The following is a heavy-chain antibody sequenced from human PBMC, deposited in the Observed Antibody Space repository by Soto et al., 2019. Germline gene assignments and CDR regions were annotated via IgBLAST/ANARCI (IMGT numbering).Heavy chain of an antibody. CDR1: GFTFSNYG. D-gene: IGHD4-17*01. CDR3: ARETTGAFDI. Sequence: GGSLRLSCAASGFTFSNYGMHWVRQAPGKGLEWVVVIWYDGSNKYYTDSVKGRFTISRDNSKKTVYLQMNSLRAEDTAVYYCARETTGAFDIWGQGTMVTVSS. J-gene: IGHJ3*02. V-gene: IGHV3-33*01. CDR2: IWYDGSNK.